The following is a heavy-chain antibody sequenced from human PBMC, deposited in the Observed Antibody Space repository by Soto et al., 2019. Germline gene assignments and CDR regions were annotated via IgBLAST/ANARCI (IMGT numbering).Heavy chain of an antibody. CDR1: GFTFISYG. CDR3: AAYYDIFTGYPWSHYYGMDV. D-gene: IGHD3-9*01. J-gene: IGHJ6*02. Sequence: GGSLRLSCAASGFTFISYGMHWVRQAPGKGLEWVAVIWYDGSNKYYADSVKGRFTISRDNSKNTLYLQMNSLRAEDTAVYYCAAYYDIFTGYPWSHYYGMDVWGQGTTVTVSS. CDR2: IWYDGSNK. V-gene: IGHV3-33*01.